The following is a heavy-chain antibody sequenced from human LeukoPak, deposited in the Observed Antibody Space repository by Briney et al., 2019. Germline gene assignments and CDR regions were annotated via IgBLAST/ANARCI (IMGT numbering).Heavy chain of an antibody. Sequence: PGGSLRLSCAASGFTFSSYNMNWVRQAPGKGLEWVSYISSSSSTIYYADSVKGRFTISRDSAKTSLFLQMNSLRDEDTAVYYCARAYSSSSGRDAFDSWGLGTLVTVSS. D-gene: IGHD6-6*01. CDR3: ARAYSSSSGRDAFDS. CDR1: GFTFSSYN. J-gene: IGHJ3*02. V-gene: IGHV3-48*02. CDR2: ISSSSSTI.